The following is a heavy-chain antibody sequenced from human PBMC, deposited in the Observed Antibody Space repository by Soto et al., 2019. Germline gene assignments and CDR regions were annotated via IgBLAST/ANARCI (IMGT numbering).Heavy chain of an antibody. CDR3: AKEDVWFAKDY. CDR2: ISHDGSDK. CDR1: GFTFSGYG. V-gene: IGHV3-30*18. J-gene: IGHJ4*02. Sequence: QVQLVESGGGVVQPGRSLRLSCVASGFTFSGYGMHWVRQAPGKGLEGLAVISHDGSDKYYADSVRGRFTISRDNSEKTLYLQMNSLRPEDTAVYYCAKEDVWFAKDYWGQGTLVTVSS. D-gene: IGHD3-10*01.